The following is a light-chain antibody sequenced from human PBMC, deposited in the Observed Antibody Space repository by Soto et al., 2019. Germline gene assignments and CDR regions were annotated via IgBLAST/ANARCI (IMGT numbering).Light chain of an antibody. J-gene: IGKJ1*01. CDR2: AAS. Sequence: PGDRVTITCRASQSISSWLAWYQQKPGQAPRILIYAASSRATGIPDRFSGSGSGTDFTLTISRLEPEDFAVYYCQQYDTSPRTFGQGTKVDIK. V-gene: IGKV3-20*01. CDR3: QQYDTSPRT. CDR1: QSISSW.